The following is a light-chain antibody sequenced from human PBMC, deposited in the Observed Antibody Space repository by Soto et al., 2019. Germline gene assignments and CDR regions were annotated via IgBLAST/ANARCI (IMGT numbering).Light chain of an antibody. J-gene: IGKJ2*01. CDR1: QSVSSN. CDR2: GAS. CDR3: QQYNNWPGYT. Sequence: EIVITQSPATLSVSPGERATLSCRASQSVSSNLAWYQQKPGQAPRLLIYGASTRATGIPARFSGSGSGTEFTLTISSLQSEDFAVYYCQQYNNWPGYTFGQGTKVDIK. V-gene: IGKV3-15*01.